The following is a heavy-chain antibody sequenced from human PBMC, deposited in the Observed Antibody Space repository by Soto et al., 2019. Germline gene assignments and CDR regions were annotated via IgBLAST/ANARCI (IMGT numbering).Heavy chain of an antibody. D-gene: IGHD3-9*01. J-gene: IGHJ6*02. CDR3: ARARDLTGSYYYYGMDV. CDR2: ISYDGSNK. CDR1: GFTFSSYA. Sequence: SLRLSCAASGFTFSSYAMHWVRQAPGKGLEWVAVISYDGSNKYYADSVKGRFTISRDNSKNTLYLQMNSLRAEDTAVYYCARARDLTGSYYYYGMDVWGQGTTVTVSS. V-gene: IGHV3-30-3*01.